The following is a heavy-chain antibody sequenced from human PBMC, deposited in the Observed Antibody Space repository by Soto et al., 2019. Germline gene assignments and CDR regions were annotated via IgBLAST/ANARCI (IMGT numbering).Heavy chain of an antibody. Sequence: QLGGSLRLSCAASGVTFTSYAMTWVRQVPGEGLQWVSSISKSGDSTYYADSVKGRFTTSRDNSKNTLYLQMNSLRAEDTAIYYCAKGSFGFDYWGQGTLVTVSS. CDR1: GVTFTSYA. J-gene: IGHJ4*02. CDR2: ISKSGDST. V-gene: IGHV3-23*01. CDR3: AKGSFGFDY. D-gene: IGHD3-10*01.